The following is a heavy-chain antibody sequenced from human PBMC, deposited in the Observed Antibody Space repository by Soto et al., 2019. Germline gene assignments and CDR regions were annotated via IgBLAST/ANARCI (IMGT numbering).Heavy chain of an antibody. CDR3: ARGFRWRDPDY. J-gene: IGHJ4*02. Sequence: ASVKVSCKASGYTFIDYFIQWVRQAPGQGLEWMGWINPSSGGTEYAQKFQGRVTMTRDTSISTAYMELTRLRSDDTAVYYCARGFRWRDPDYWGQGTPVTVSS. CDR1: GYTFIDYF. V-gene: IGHV1-2*02. CDR2: INPSSGGT. D-gene: IGHD2-15*01.